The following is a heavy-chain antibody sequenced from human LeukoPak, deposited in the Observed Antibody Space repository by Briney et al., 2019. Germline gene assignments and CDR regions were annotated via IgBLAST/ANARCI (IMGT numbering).Heavy chain of an antibody. D-gene: IGHD3-16*01. Sequence: GGSLRLSCAASGFTFSSYGMSWVRQAPGKGLEWVSAISGSGGSTYYADSVKGRFTISRDNSKDTLYLQMNSLRAEDTAVYYCAKDLEDYDYVWGSLMSVYWGQGTMVTVSS. CDR1: GFTFSSYG. CDR3: AKDLEDYDYVWGSLMSVY. J-gene: IGHJ3*01. V-gene: IGHV3-23*01. CDR2: ISGSGGST.